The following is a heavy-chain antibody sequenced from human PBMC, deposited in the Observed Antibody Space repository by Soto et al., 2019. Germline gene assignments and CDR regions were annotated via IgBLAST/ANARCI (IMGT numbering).Heavy chain of an antibody. Sequence: EVQLVESGGDLVKPGGSLRLSCAASGFIFSNAWMSWVRQAPGKGLEWVGRNKSKSDGGTTEYAAPVKGRFNISRHDSKNTLYLQMNGLKIEDTAVYYCTTGWSSKDYWGQGTLVTVSS. CDR2: NKSKSDGGTT. V-gene: IGHV3-15*01. D-gene: IGHD2-2*01. CDR1: GFIFSNAW. J-gene: IGHJ4*02. CDR3: TTGWSSKDY.